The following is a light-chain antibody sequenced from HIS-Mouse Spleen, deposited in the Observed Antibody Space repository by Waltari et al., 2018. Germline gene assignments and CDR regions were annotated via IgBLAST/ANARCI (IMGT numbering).Light chain of an antibody. CDR2: DAS. CDR1: QSVSSY. V-gene: IGKV3-11*01. CDR3: QQRSNWPLYT. J-gene: IGKJ2*01. Sequence: IVLTQSPATLSLSPGARATLSCRASQSVSSYLAWYQQKPGQAPRLLIYDASNRATGIPARFSGSGSGTDFTLTISSLEPEDFAVYYCQQRSNWPLYTFGQGTKLEIK.